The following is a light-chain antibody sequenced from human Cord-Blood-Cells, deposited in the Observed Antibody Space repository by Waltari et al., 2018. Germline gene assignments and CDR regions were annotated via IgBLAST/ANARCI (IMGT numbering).Light chain of an antibody. Sequence: HLVLPQSPPASPSLAPSLKPPCTLSIAHSTSAIPCHQQQPEKGPRYLMKLNSDGSHSKGDGIPDRFSGSSSGAERYLTISSLQSEDEADYYCQTWGTGFWVFGGGTKLTVL. CDR3: QTWGTGFWV. CDR2: LNSDGSH. CDR1: IAHSTSA. J-gene: IGLJ3*02. V-gene: IGLV4-69*01.